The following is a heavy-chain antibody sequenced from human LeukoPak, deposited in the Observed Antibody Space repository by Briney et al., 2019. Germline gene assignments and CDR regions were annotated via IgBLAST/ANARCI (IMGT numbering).Heavy chain of an antibody. CDR3: ARGATYAYYQDY. J-gene: IGHJ4*02. V-gene: IGHV3-74*01. CDR1: GFTFSSYW. Sequence: GGSLRLSCAASGFTFSSYWMHWVRQPPGKGLVWVSRINTDGSSTNYADSVKGRFTISRDNAKNSLYLQMNSLKAEDTAVYYCARGATYAYYQDYWGQGTLVTVSS. D-gene: IGHD1-26*01. CDR2: INTDGSST.